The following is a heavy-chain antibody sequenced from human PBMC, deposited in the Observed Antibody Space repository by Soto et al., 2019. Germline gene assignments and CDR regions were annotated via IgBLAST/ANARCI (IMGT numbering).Heavy chain of an antibody. CDR2: VISSGSST. J-gene: IGHJ6*02. V-gene: IGHV3-48*01. CDR3: AREPFNRHYYYGMDV. Sequence: GGSLRLSCAASGFTFSIYSMNWVRQAPGKGLEWVSYVISSGSSTYYADTVKGRFTISRDNSKNTLYLQMNSLRAEDTAVYYCAREPFNRHYYYGMDVWGQGTTVTVSS. CDR1: GFTFSIYS.